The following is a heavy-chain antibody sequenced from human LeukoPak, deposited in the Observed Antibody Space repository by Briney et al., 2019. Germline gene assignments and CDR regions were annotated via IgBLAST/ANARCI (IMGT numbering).Heavy chain of an antibody. D-gene: IGHD4-17*01. V-gene: IGHV4-4*02. CDR2: IYHSGST. CDR1: GGSISSSNW. Sequence: SGTLSLTCAVSGGSISSSNWWSWVRQPPGKGLEWIGEIYHSGSTNYNPSLKSRVTISVDKSKNQFSLKLSSVTAADTAVYYCGRAPSGTVNTGAPDYWGQGTLVTVSS. CDR3: GRAPSGTVNTGAPDY. J-gene: IGHJ4*02.